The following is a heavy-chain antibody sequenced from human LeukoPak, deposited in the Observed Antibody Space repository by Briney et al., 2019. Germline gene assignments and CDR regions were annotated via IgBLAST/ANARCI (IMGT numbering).Heavy chain of an antibody. J-gene: IGHJ4*02. CDR1: GYTFTSYA. CDR2: INTNTGNP. V-gene: IGHV7-4-1*02. D-gene: IGHD2-21*02. CDR3: ARVVGCGGDCYSGISDY. Sequence: ASVKVSCKASGYTFTSYAMNWVRQAPGQGLEWMGWINTNTGNPTYAQGFTGRFVFSLDTSVSTTYLQISSLKAEDTAVYYCARVVGCGGDCYSGISDYWGQGTLVTVSS.